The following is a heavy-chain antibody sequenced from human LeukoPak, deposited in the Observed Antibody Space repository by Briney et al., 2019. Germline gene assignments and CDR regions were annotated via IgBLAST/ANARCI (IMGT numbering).Heavy chain of an antibody. J-gene: IGHJ4*02. V-gene: IGHV4-59*01. Sequence: PSETLSLTCAVYGGSFSGYYWSWIRQPPGKGLEWIGYIYYSGSTNYNPSLKSRVTISVDTSKNQFSLKLSSVTAADTAVYYCAGDKAIAAAGTSFGFDYWGQGTLVTVSS. CDR1: GGSFSGYY. CDR2: IYYSGST. CDR3: AGDKAIAAAGTSFGFDY. D-gene: IGHD6-13*01.